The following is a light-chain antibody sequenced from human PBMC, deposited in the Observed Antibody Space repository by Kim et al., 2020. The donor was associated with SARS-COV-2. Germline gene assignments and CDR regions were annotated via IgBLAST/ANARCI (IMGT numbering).Light chain of an antibody. CDR3: NSRNSSGNHQV. CDR1: SLRNYY. Sequence: SSELTQDPAVSVALGQTVRITCQGDSLRNYYAIWYQQKPGQAPVLVIYGKNNPPSGIPDRFSGSSSGNTASLTITGAQAEDEADYYCNSRNSSGNHQVFGTGTKVTVL. J-gene: IGLJ1*01. CDR2: GKN. V-gene: IGLV3-19*01.